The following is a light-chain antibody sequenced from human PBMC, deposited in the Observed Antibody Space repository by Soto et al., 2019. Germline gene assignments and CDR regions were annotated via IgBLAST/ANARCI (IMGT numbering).Light chain of an antibody. CDR1: QSASSSY. CDR3: QQYNKWPPET. Sequence: EIVMTQSPATLSVSPGERATLSCRASQSASSSYLAWYQQKPGQAPRLLIYGASSRATGIPDRFSGSGSGTEFTLTISSLQPDDLAVYYCQQYNKWPPETFGQGTKVDNK. CDR2: GAS. J-gene: IGKJ1*01. V-gene: IGKV3D-15*01.